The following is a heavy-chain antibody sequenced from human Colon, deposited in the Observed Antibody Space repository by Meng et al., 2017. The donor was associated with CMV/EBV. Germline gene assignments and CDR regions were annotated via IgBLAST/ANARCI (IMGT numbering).Heavy chain of an antibody. CDR2: INPRSGGI. CDR3: ARGPSSTIQGFPY. CDR1: GYSFSGYY. D-gene: IGHD2-15*01. Sequence: GESLKISCKASGYSFSGYYIHWVRQAPGPGLEWIGSINPRSGGIKYAQKFQGRATMTTDTSMNTAYMDLTRLTSDDTAVYFCARGPSSTIQGFPYWGQGTLVTVSS. V-gene: IGHV1-2*02. J-gene: IGHJ4*02.